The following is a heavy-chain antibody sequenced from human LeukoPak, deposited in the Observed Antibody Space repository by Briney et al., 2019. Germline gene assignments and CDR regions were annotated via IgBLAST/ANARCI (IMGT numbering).Heavy chain of an antibody. CDR1: GYTFTSYD. V-gene: IGHV1-8*01. CDR2: MNPNSGNT. Sequence: ASVKVSCKASGYTFTSYDINWVRQATGQGLGWMGWMNPNSGNTGYAQKFQGRVTMTRNTSISTAYMELSSLRSEDTAVYYCARDSSGWSTHFDYWSQGTLVTVSS. CDR3: ARDSSGWSTHFDY. D-gene: IGHD6-19*01. J-gene: IGHJ4*02.